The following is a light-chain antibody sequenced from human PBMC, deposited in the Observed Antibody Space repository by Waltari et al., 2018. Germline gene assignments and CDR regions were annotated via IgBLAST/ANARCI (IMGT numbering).Light chain of an antibody. Sequence: EIVLTQSPGTLSLSPGERATLSCRTSQSVYSSYLAWYQRKPGQAPRLLIYGASNRATGIPDRFSGSGSGTDFALTISRLEPEDFALYYCQQYGTSPYTFGQGTKLEV. CDR3: QQYGTSPYT. CDR1: QSVYSSY. J-gene: IGKJ2*01. CDR2: GAS. V-gene: IGKV3-20*01.